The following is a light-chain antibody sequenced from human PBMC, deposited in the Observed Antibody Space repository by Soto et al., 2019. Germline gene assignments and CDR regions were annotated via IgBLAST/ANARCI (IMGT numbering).Light chain of an antibody. CDR3: QQYNNWPPWT. V-gene: IGKV3-15*01. J-gene: IGKJ1*01. CDR1: QSVSSK. Sequence: IMMTQSPATLSVSPRERATLSCRASQSVSSKLAWYQQKPGQAPRLLIYGASTRATGIPARFSGSGSGTEFTLTISSLQYEDFAVYYCQQYNNWPPWTFGQGTKVDI. CDR2: GAS.